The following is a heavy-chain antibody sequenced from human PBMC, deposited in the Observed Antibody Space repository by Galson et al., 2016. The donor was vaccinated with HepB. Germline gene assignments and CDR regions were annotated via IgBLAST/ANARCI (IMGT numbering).Heavy chain of an antibody. CDR1: GFSLSSSGVG. J-gene: IGHJ5*02. V-gene: IGHV2-5*02. CDR3: ARETLGYCGGDCYSGGWFDP. Sequence: PALVKPTQTLTLTCTFSGFSLSSSGVGVGWIRQPPGKALEWLALIYWDDDKRYSPSLKRRLTITKDTSKNQLLLPMTNMDPVDTATYYCARETLGYCGGDCYSGGWFDPWGQGTLVTVSS. D-gene: IGHD2-21*02. CDR2: IYWDDDK.